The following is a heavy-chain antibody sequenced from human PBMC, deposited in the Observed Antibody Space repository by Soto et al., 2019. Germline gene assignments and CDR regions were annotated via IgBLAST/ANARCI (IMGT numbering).Heavy chain of an antibody. Sequence: QVQLVQSGAELKKPGASVKVSCKASGYTLSGYYMHWVRQAPGQGLEWMGVINPSGGSTSYAQRYQGRLTLTADTSTSTFYMELSSLTSEDTALYYCARPRGGCSRTSCLPNYFYGLDVWGQGTTVTVSS. V-gene: IGHV1-46*01. CDR2: INPSGGST. CDR1: GYTLSGYY. CDR3: ARPRGGCSRTSCLPNYFYGLDV. J-gene: IGHJ6*02. D-gene: IGHD2-2*01.